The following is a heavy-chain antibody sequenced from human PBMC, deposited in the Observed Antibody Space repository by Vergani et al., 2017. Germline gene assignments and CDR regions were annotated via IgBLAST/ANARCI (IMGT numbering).Heavy chain of an antibody. CDR3: ASALWSGELLNWYFDL. CDR2: INWNGGST. D-gene: IGHD3-10*01. V-gene: IGHV3-20*04. J-gene: IGHJ2*01. CDR1: GFTFSSYA. Sequence: EVQLLESGGGLVQPGGSLRLSCAASGFTFSSYAMSWVRQAPGKGLEWVSGINWNGGSTGYADSVKGRFTISRDNAKNSLYLQMNSLRAEDTALYYCASALWSGELLNWYFDLWGRGTLVTVSS.